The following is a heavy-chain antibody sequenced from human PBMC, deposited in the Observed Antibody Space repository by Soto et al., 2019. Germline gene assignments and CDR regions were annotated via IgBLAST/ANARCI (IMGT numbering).Heavy chain of an antibody. CDR2: IDPSDSYT. J-gene: IGHJ6*02. Sequence: EVQLVQSGAEVKQPGESLRISCKGSGYSFTSYWISWVRQMPGKGLECMGRIDPSDSYTNYSPSFQGHVTISADKSISTDYLQWGSQKASDTAMYDCARHYGVSVYGMDVWGQGTTVTVSS. V-gene: IGHV5-10-1*03. D-gene: IGHD2-8*01. CDR1: GYSFTSYW. CDR3: ARHYGVSVYGMDV.